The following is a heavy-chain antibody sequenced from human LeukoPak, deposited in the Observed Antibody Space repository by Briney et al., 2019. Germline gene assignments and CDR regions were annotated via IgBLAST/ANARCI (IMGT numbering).Heavy chain of an antibody. CDR2: ISAYNGNT. V-gene: IGHV1-18*01. D-gene: IGHD2-8*01. J-gene: IGHJ4*02. CDR1: GYTFTSYG. Sequence: ASVKVSCKASGYTFTSYGISWVRQGPEQGLEWMGWISAYNGNTNYAQKLQGRVTMTTDTSTSTAYMELRSLRSDDTAVYYCARVPMVYANFDYWGQGTLVTVSS. CDR3: ARVPMVYANFDY.